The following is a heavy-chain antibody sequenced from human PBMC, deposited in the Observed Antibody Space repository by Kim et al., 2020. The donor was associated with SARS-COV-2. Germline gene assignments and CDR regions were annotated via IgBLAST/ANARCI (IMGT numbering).Heavy chain of an antibody. CDR2: ISYDGSNK. V-gene: IGHV3-30*04. J-gene: IGHJ6*02. CDR1: GFTFSSYA. D-gene: IGHD3-10*01. Sequence: GGSLRLSCAASGFTFSSYAMHWVRQAPGKGLEWVAVISYDGSNKYYADSVKGRFTISRDNSKNTLYLQMNSLRAEDTAVYYCARDPSGYYGSGRGGDDYYYDYGMDVWGQGTTVTVSS. CDR3: ARDPSGYYGSGRGGDDYYYDYGMDV.